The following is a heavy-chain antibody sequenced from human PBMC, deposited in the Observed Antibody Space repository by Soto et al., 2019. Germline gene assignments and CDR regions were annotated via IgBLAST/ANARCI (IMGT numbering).Heavy chain of an antibody. V-gene: IGHV4-4*02. J-gene: IGHJ4*02. CDR1: GGSISSSNG. CDR2: IYYSGST. CDR3: ARVNLAGRGSFHD. D-gene: IGHD2-15*01. Sequence: PLVTQCLTYAGSGGSISSSNGWSWVRKPPGKGLEWIGEIYYSGSTNYNPSLKSRVPISVDTSKNQSPLKLTSVTAADTPWYYWARVNLAGRGSFHDGGQATLVPV.